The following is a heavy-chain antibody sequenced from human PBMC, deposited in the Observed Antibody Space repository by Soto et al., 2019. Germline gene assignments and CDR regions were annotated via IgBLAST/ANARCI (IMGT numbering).Heavy chain of an antibody. D-gene: IGHD2-2*01. CDR3: AKDQDIVVVPAAIGYMDV. CDR2: ISGSGGST. J-gene: IGHJ6*03. Sequence: HPGGSLRLSCAASGFTFSSYAMSWVRQAPGKGLEWVSAISGSGGSTYYADSVKGRFTISRDNSKNTLYLQMNSLRAEDTAVYYCAKDQDIVVVPAAIGYMDVWGKGSTVTVSS. V-gene: IGHV3-23*01. CDR1: GFTFSSYA.